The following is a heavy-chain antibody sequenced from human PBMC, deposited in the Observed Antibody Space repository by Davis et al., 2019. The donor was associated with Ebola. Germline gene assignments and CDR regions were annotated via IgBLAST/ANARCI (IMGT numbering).Heavy chain of an antibody. D-gene: IGHD6-19*01. CDR3: ARAIAVAGHGMDV. Sequence: ASVKVSCKVSGYTLTELSMHWVRQAPGQGLEWMGWINPNSGGTNYAQKFQGRVTMTRDTSISTAYMELSRLRSDDTAVYYCARAIAVAGHGMDVWGQGTTVTVSS. CDR2: INPNSGGT. J-gene: IGHJ6*02. V-gene: IGHV1-2*02. CDR1: GYTLTELS.